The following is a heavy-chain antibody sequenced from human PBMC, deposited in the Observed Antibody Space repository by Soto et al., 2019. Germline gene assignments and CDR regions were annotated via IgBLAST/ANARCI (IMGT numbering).Heavy chain of an antibody. V-gene: IGHV1-2*02. CDR3: APESGGDGGGSYGVGFDY. CDR1: GYTFTGYY. CDR2: INPNSGGT. D-gene: IGHD1-26*01. Sequence: QVQLVQSGAEVKKPGASVKVSCKASGYTFTGYYMHWVRQAPGQGLEWMGWINPNSGGTNYAQKFQGRVTMTRDTSISTAYMELSRLRSDDTALYYCAPESGGDGGGSYGVGFDYWGQGTLVTVSS. J-gene: IGHJ4*02.